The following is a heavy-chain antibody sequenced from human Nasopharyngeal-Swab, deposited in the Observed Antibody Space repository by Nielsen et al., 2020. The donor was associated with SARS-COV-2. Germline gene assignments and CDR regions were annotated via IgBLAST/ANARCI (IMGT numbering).Heavy chain of an antibody. CDR3: ASTAAAFDN. Sequence: SETLSLTCTVSGGSINSGGYYWSWLRQHPGKGLEWIGYIYYSGSTFYNPSLESRVAMSVDTSKNQFSLKLSSVTAADAAVYYCASTAAAFDNWGQGTLVTVSS. D-gene: IGHD6-25*01. V-gene: IGHV4-31*03. CDR2: IYYSGST. CDR1: GGSINSGGYY. J-gene: IGHJ4*02.